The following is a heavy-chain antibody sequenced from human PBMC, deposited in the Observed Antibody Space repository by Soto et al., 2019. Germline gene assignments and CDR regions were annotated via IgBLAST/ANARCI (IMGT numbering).Heavy chain of an antibody. V-gene: IGHV3-23*01. J-gene: IGHJ4*02. CDR3: AKVESGSYSFDY. D-gene: IGHD1-26*01. CDR1: GFTFISYA. Sequence: GGSLRLSCAASGFTFISYAMSWVRQAPGKGLEWVSAISGSGGSTYYADSVKGRFTISRDNSKNTLYLQMNSLRAEDTAVYYCAKVESGSYSFDYWGQGTLVTVSS. CDR2: ISGSGGST.